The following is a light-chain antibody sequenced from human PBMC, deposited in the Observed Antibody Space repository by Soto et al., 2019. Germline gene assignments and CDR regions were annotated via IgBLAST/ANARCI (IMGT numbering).Light chain of an antibody. J-gene: IGKJ1*01. CDR2: GAS. V-gene: IGKV3-20*01. Sequence: EIVMTQSPDTLSLSPGERGTLSCRASQSVSSSYLAWYQQKPGQAPRLLIYGASSRATGIPDRFSGSGSGTDFTLTISRLEPEDFAVYYCQQYGSSPRTFGQGTKVDIK. CDR3: QQYGSSPRT. CDR1: QSVSSSY.